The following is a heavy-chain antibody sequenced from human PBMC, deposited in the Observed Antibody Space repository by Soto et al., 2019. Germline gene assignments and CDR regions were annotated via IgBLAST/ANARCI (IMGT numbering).Heavy chain of an antibody. CDR1: GGSLTNYY. D-gene: IGHD1-26*01. CDR3: ARHDNTRSHPLDS. CDR2: IYYTGNT. Sequence: QVQLQESGPGLVKPSETLSLTCTVSGGSLTNYYWSWFRQPPGKGLEWIAYIYYTGNTNYNPSLQSRVTISVDTPRNQFSLRLNSVTAADTAVYYCARHDNTRSHPLDSWGQGTLVTVSS. J-gene: IGHJ4*02. V-gene: IGHV4-59*08.